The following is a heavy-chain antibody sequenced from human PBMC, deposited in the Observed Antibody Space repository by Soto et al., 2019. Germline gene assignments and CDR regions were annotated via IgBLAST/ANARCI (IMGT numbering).Heavy chain of an antibody. D-gene: IGHD1-26*01. CDR1: DDSISSRGFYY. Sequence: QVQLRESGPGLVKPSETLSLNCSVSDDSISSRGFYYWSWIRQAPGKGLEWIGYVHFSGSIKYNPSLKNRVTTSIDTSKKQLSLNLTSVTAADTAVYYCAIGWDACKMGRDWGQGTLVTVSS. J-gene: IGHJ4*02. CDR3: AIGWDACKMGRD. V-gene: IGHV4-61*01. CDR2: VHFSGSI.